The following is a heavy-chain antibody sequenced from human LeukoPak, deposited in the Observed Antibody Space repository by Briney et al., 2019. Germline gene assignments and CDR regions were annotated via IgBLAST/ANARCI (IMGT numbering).Heavy chain of an antibody. Sequence: GGSLRLSCAASGFTFSSYSMNWVRQAPGKGLEWVAFIRYDGSNKYYADSVKGRFTISRDNSKNTLYLQMNSLRAEDTAVYYCAKDPGHSSGWYREGYFDYWGQGTLVTVSS. D-gene: IGHD6-19*01. CDR2: IRYDGSNK. CDR1: GFTFSSYS. J-gene: IGHJ4*02. CDR3: AKDPGHSSGWYREGYFDY. V-gene: IGHV3-30*02.